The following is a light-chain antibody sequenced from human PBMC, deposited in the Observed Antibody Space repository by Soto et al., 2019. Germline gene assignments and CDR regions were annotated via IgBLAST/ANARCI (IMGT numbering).Light chain of an antibody. CDR1: QGINKF. Sequence: DIQMTQSPSSLSASVGDSVTITCRASQGINKFLAWFQQKPGTAPKSLISTASRLQSGVPSRFSGSGSGTHFTLTINYLQPEAFATYYCQQYESFPLTFGGGTRVEIK. CDR2: TAS. V-gene: IGKV1-16*01. J-gene: IGKJ4*01. CDR3: QQYESFPLT.